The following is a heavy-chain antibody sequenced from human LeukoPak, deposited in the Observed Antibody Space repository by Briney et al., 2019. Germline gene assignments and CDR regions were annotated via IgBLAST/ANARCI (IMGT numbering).Heavy chain of an antibody. V-gene: IGHV1-18*01. D-gene: IGHD4-17*01. J-gene: IGHJ4*02. Sequence: ASVKVSCKASGYTFTNYGISWVRQAPGQGLEWMGWISAYSGDANYAQKLQGRLTMTTDTSPNTAYLELRSLTSDDTAVYYCARAPSFGDYGGDYWGQGTLVTVSS. CDR2: ISAYSGDA. CDR1: GYTFTNYG. CDR3: ARAPSFGDYGGDY.